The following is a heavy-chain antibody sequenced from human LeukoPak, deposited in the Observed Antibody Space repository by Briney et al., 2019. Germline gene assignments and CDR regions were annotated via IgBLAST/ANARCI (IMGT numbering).Heavy chain of an antibody. CDR1: GFTFSSYE. J-gene: IGHJ6*02. CDR2: ISSSGSTI. Sequence: GGSLRLSCAASGFTFSSYEMNWVRQAPGKGLEWVSYISSSGSTIYYADSVKGRFTISRDSAKNSLYLQMNSLRAEDTAVYYCARAGRVIIRDLSKGMAVGSRGTTATASS. V-gene: IGHV3-48*03. CDR3: ARAGRVIIRDLSKGMAV. D-gene: IGHD3-9*01.